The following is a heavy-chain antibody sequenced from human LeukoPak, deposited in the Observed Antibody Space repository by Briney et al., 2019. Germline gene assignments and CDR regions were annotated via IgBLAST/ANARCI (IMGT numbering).Heavy chain of an antibody. J-gene: IGHJ3*02. D-gene: IGHD1-26*01. V-gene: IGHV1-69*06. CDR2: IIPIFGTA. Sequence: GASVKVSCKASGGTFSSYAISWVRQAPGQGLEWMGGIIPIFGTANYAQKFQGRVTITADKSTSTAYMELSSLRSEDTAVYYCATTIVLDAFDIWGQGTMVTVSS. CDR1: GGTFSSYA. CDR3: ATTIVLDAFDI.